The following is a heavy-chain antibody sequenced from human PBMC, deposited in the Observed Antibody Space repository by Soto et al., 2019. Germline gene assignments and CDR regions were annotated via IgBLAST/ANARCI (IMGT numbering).Heavy chain of an antibody. V-gene: IGHV3-9*01. CDR3: AKDGYSSGWDFDY. Sequence: EVQLVESGGGLVQPGRSLRLSCAASGFTFDDYAMHWVRQAPGKGLEWVSGISWNSGSIGYADSVKGRFTISRDNAKNSLYLQMHSLRAEDTALYYCAKDGYSSGWDFDYWGQGTLVTVSS. J-gene: IGHJ4*02. CDR2: ISWNSGSI. D-gene: IGHD6-19*01. CDR1: GFTFDDYA.